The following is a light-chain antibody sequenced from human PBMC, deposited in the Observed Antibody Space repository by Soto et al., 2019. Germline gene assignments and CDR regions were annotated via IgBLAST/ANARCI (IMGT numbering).Light chain of an antibody. CDR1: SSDVGSYNL. J-gene: IGLJ2*01. CDR3: SSYAGYSTSVV. CDR2: EAN. Sequence: QSALIQPASVSGSPGQSITISCTGTSSDVGSYNLVSWYQQHPGKAPKLMIYEANKRPSGVSDRFSGSKSGNTASLTISGLQAEDEAEYYCSSYAGYSTSVVFGGGTKLTVL. V-gene: IGLV2-23*01.